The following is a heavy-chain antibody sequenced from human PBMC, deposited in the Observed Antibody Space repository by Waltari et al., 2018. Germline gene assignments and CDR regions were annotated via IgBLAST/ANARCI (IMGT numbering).Heavy chain of an antibody. CDR3: AREFTRGYYAGY. CDR2: ISYDGTYG. CDR1: GFSFSNCA. V-gene: IGHV3-30-3*01. Sequence: QVQLVESGGSVVQPGRSLRLSCATSGFSFSNCAVHWVRQAPGKVREWVALISYDGTYGCYADSVKGRFTISRDNSSTTLYLQMNSLRPEDTAIYYCAREFTRGYYAGYWGQGTLVTVSS. J-gene: IGHJ4*02. D-gene: IGHD1-26*01.